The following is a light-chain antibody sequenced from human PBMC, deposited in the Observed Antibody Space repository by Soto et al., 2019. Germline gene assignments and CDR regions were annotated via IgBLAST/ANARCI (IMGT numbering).Light chain of an antibody. J-gene: IGLJ1*01. CDR1: SSDVGGYNY. CDR3: SSYTSSTTYV. Sequence: QSALTQPASVSASPGQSIAISCTGTSSDVGGYNYVSWYQKHPGKAPKLMIYDVSNRPSGVSNRFSGSNSGNTASLTISGLQAEDEADYYCSSYTSSTTYVFGTGTKLTVL. CDR2: DVS. V-gene: IGLV2-14*01.